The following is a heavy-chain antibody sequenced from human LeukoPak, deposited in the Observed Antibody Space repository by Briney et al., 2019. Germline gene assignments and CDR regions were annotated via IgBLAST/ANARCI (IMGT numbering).Heavy chain of an antibody. CDR3: ARGGERLAATRY. J-gene: IGHJ4*02. V-gene: IGHV3-66*01. Sequence: TGGSLRLSCAASGFTVTSNYMSWVRQAPGKGLEWVSVIYSGGSTYYSDSVKGRFTISTDNSKNILYLQMNSLRAEDTAVYYCARGGERLAATRYWGQGTLVTVSS. CDR2: IYSGGST. CDR1: GFTVTSNY. D-gene: IGHD6-13*01.